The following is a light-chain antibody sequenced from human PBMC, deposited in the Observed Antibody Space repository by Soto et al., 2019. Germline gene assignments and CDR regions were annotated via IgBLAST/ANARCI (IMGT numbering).Light chain of an antibody. J-gene: IGKJ3*01. CDR3: QQYGSSPFT. CDR1: QSVSSIY. V-gene: IGKV3-20*01. Sequence: EIVLTQSPGTLSLSPGERATLSCRASQSVSSIYLAWYQHKPGQAPRLLIYGASSRATGIPDRFSGSGSGTDFTLTISRLEPEDFAVYYCQQYGSSPFTFGPGTKVDIK. CDR2: GAS.